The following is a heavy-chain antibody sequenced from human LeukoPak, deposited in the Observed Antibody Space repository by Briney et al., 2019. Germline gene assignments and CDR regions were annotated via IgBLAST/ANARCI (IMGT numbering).Heavy chain of an antibody. V-gene: IGHV3-23*01. CDR1: GLTFSNYA. CDR3: ARPKREGWGILFRAFDI. Sequence: PGGSLRLSCAASGLTFSNYAMTWVRQAPGKGLEWVSSISDIGTSTYYADSVKGRFTISRDNSKNTLYLQMNSLRAEDTALYYCARPKREGWGILFRAFDIWGQGTMVTVSS. CDR2: ISDIGTST. D-gene: IGHD2-8*02. J-gene: IGHJ3*02.